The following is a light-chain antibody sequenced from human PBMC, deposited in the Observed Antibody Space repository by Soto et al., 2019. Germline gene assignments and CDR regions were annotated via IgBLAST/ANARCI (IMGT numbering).Light chain of an antibody. Sequence: EIVLTQSPATLSLSPGERATXSCRASQSVSSYLAWYQQKPGQAPRLLIYDASNRATGIPARFSGSGSGTDFTLTISSLEPEDFAVYYCQQRSNWPPIFTFGPGTKVDIK. V-gene: IGKV3-11*01. CDR2: DAS. J-gene: IGKJ3*01. CDR1: QSVSSY. CDR3: QQRSNWPPIFT.